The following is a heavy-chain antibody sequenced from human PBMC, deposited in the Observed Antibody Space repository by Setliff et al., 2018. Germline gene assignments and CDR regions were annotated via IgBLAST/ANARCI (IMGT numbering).Heavy chain of an antibody. Sequence: GESLKISCRVSGFGFTEYWIGWVRQMPGKGLEWMGMIYPDDSETTYSPSFQGQVTISADKSITTAYLQWSSLKASDTAMYYCARAGAGIGGGLDSWGQGTLVTVSS. V-gene: IGHV5-51*01. CDR2: IYPDDSET. D-gene: IGHD3-10*01. CDR3: ARAGAGIGGGLDS. CDR1: GFGFTEYW. J-gene: IGHJ4*02.